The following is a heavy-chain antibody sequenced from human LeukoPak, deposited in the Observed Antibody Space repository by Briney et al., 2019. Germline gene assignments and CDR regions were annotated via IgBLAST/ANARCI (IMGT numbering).Heavy chain of an antibody. CDR1: GASISNYY. V-gene: IGHV4-4*09. CDR2: IHTSGDS. Sequence: SETLSLTCIVSGASISNYYWSWIRQTPEKGLEWMGHIHTSGDSSYYPSLKSRLTMSIDTSRNQLSLKLTSVTAADTALYFCARLGSYHDFRGQGALVTVSS. J-gene: IGHJ4*02. D-gene: IGHD1-26*01. CDR3: ARLGSYHDF.